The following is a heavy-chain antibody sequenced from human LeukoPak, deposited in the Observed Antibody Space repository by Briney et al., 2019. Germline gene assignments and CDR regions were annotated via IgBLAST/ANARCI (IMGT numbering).Heavy chain of an antibody. V-gene: IGHV1-2*02. D-gene: IGHD6-13*01. CDR2: INPNTGGT. CDR1: GYTFTDYY. CDR3: ARPPQLVTAPGTYNWFDP. J-gene: IGHJ5*02. Sequence: ASVKVSFKASGYTFTDYYMHWVRQAPGQGLEWMGWINPNTGGTNYAQRFQGRVTMTRDTSISTAYMDLTSLRSDDTAVYFCARPPQLVTAPGTYNWFDPWGQGTPVTVSS.